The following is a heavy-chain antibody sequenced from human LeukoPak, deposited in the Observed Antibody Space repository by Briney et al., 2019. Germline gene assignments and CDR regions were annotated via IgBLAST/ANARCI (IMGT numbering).Heavy chain of an antibody. D-gene: IGHD4-17*01. CDR2: ISASDGST. Sequence: GGSLRLSCAASGFTFSSYAMTWVRQAPGKGLEWVSTISASDGSTHYVDSVKGRFTISRDNSKNTLYLQTNSLRAEDTAVYYCAKDLYGDYLHDYWGQGTLVTVSS. J-gene: IGHJ4*02. V-gene: IGHV3-23*01. CDR3: AKDLYGDYLHDY. CDR1: GFTFSSYA.